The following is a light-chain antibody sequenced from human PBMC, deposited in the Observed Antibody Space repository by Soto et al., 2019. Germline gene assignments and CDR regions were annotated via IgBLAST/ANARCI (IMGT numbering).Light chain of an antibody. CDR3: QQRSNWPIT. CDR2: DAS. J-gene: IGKJ5*01. V-gene: IGKV3-11*01. CDR1: QRVRSY. Sequence: ASQRVRSYFAWYTTKPGQAPRXXIYDASNRATGIPARFSGSGSGTDFTLTISSLETEDFAVYYCQQRSNWPITFGQGTRLEIK.